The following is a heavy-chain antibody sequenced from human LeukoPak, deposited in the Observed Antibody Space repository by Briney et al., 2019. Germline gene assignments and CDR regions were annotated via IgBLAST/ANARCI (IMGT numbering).Heavy chain of an antibody. Sequence: PSETLSLTCAVYGGSFSGYYWSWIRQPPGKGLEWIGEINHSGSTNYNPSLKSRVTISVDTSKNQFSLKLSSVTAADTAVYYCARGINDYGDYSSYFDYWGQGTLVTVSS. J-gene: IGHJ4*02. D-gene: IGHD4-17*01. V-gene: IGHV4-34*01. CDR1: GGSFSGYY. CDR3: ARGINDYGDYSSYFDY. CDR2: INHSGST.